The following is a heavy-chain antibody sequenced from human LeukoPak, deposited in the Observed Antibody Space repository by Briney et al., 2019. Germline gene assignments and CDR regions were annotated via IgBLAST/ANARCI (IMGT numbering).Heavy chain of an antibody. D-gene: IGHD3-16*01. Sequence: PGGSLRLSCAASGFAFSTYWMTWVRQAPGKGLEWVANINLDGNGVRYVDSLKDRFAISRDNARNSLYLQMNSLRAEDTAVYYCASGRHDFVHWGHGTLVTVSS. CDR1: GFAFSTYW. V-gene: IGHV3-7*01. J-gene: IGHJ4*01. CDR3: ASGRHDFVH. CDR2: INLDGNGV.